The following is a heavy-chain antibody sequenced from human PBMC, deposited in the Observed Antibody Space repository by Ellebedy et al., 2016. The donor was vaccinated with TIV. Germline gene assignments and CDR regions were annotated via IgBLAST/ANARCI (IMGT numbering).Heavy chain of an antibody. D-gene: IGHD5/OR15-5a*01. V-gene: IGHV3-23*01. CDR2: ISGSGGST. CDR3: AKWGRGYSVFP. Sequence: GESLKISCAAPGFTFSSYAMSWVRQAPGKGLEWVSAISGSGGSTYYADSVKGRFTISRDNSKNTLYLQMNSLRAEDTAVYYCAKWGRGYSVFPWGQGTLVTVSS. CDR1: GFTFSSYA. J-gene: IGHJ5*02.